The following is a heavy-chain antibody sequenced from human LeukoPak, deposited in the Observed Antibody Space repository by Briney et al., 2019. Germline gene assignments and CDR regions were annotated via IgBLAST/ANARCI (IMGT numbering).Heavy chain of an antibody. CDR3: ARNPAAPWRSYNWFDP. CDR1: GYSISNGFY. J-gene: IGHJ5*02. D-gene: IGHD2-2*01. CDR2: VYHSGST. V-gene: IGHV4-38-2*01. Sequence: SETLSLTCAVSGYSISNGFYWGWIRQPPGKGLEWIGSVYHSGSTYYNPSLKSRVSISVDTSKNQSSLKLSSVTAADTAVYYCARNPAAPWRSYNWFDPWGQGTLVTVSS.